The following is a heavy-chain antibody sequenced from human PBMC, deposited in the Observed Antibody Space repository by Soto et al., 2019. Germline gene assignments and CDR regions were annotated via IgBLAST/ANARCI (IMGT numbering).Heavy chain of an antibody. Sequence: PGGSLRLSCAASGFTFSIYGMHWFRQAPGKGLEWVAVISYDGSNKYYADSVKGRFTISRDNSKNTLYLQMNSLRAEDTAVYYCAKDKGRLRWPQDYWGQGTLVTVSS. J-gene: IGHJ4*02. V-gene: IGHV3-30*18. CDR1: GFTFSIYG. CDR3: AKDKGRLRWPQDY. CDR2: ISYDGSNK. D-gene: IGHD4-17*01.